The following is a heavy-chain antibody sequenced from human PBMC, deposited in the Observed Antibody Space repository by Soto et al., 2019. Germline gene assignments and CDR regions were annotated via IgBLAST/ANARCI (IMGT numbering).Heavy chain of an antibody. CDR1: GFSLSTSGVG. CDR3: AHRSSIAAATGFDP. Sequence: QITLKESGPTLVKPTQTLTLTCTFSGFSLSTSGVGVGWIRQPPGKALEWLALIYWDDDKRYSPSPKSRLTITKDTSKNQVVLTMTNMDPVDTATYYCAHRSSIAAATGFDPWGQGTLVTVSS. V-gene: IGHV2-5*02. D-gene: IGHD6-13*01. CDR2: IYWDDDK. J-gene: IGHJ5*02.